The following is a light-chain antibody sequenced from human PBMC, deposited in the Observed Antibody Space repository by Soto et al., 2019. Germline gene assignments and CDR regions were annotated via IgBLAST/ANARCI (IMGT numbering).Light chain of an antibody. CDR3: RSYAGSYTWV. CDR2: DVS. V-gene: IGLV2-11*01. J-gene: IGLJ3*02. CDR1: SSDVGGYNY. Sequence: QSVLTQPRSVSGSPGQSVTISCTGTSSDVGGYNYVSWYQHHPGKAPKSMIYDVSKRPSGVPDRFSGSKSGNTASLTISGLQAEDEADYCCRSYAGSYTWVFGGGTKVTVL.